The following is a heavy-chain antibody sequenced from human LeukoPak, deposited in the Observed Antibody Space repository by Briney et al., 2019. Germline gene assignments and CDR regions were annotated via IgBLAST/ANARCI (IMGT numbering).Heavy chain of an antibody. V-gene: IGHV1-18*01. CDR3: ARDKAVTTELTQYFQH. J-gene: IGHJ1*01. CDR2: VSAYNGAT. D-gene: IGHD4-11*01. CDR1: GYTFTGYA. Sequence: ASVKVSCKASGYTFTGYAISWVRQAPGQGLEWMGWVSAYNGATNYAQNFQDRVTMTTDTPTTTAYMELRSLRSDDTAVYYCARDKAVTTELTQYFQHWGQGTLVTVSS.